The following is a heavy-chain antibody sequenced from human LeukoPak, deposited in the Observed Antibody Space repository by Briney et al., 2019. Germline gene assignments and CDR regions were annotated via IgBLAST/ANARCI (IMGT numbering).Heavy chain of an antibody. V-gene: IGHV1-3*01. D-gene: IGHD3-9*01. Sequence: GASVKGSCKASGYTFTSYAMHWVRQAPGQGLEWMGWINAGNGNTKYSQKFQGRVTITRDTSASTAYMELSSLRAEDTAIYSCAKWGDYDVFTGYYDADYWGQGTLVTVSS. CDR2: INAGNGNT. CDR3: AKWGDYDVFTGYYDADY. J-gene: IGHJ4*02. CDR1: GYTFTSYA.